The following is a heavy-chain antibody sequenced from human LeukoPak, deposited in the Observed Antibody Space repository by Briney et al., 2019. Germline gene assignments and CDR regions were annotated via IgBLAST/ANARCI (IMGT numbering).Heavy chain of an antibody. CDR2: IYHSGST. J-gene: IGHJ6*02. V-gene: IGHV4-38-2*02. CDR3: VRESRVFSRYIYYYYGMDV. Sequence: SETLSLTCTVSGYSISSGYYWGWILQPPGKGLEWIGSIYHSGSTYYNPSLKSRVTISVDTSKNQFSLKLSSVTAADTAVYYCVRESRVFSRYIYYYYGMDVWGQGTTVTVSS. CDR1: GYSISSGYY. D-gene: IGHD3-9*01.